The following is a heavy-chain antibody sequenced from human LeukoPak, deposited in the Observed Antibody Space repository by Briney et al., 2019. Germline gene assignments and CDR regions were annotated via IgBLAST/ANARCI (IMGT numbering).Heavy chain of an antibody. Sequence: GASVKVSCEASGGTFSSYAISWVRQAPGQGLEWMGGIIPTFGTANYAQKFQGRVTITADKSTSTAYMELSSLRSEDTVVYYCARDVVSSSGWYYYYYGMDVWGKGTTVTVSS. CDR3: ARDVVSSSGWYYYYYGMDV. CDR2: IIPTFGTA. CDR1: GGTFSSYA. D-gene: IGHD6-25*01. J-gene: IGHJ6*04. V-gene: IGHV1-69*06.